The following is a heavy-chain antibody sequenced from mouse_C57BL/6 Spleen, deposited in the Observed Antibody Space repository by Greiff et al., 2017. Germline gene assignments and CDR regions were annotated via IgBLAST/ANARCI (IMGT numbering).Heavy chain of an antibody. CDR1: GYTFTSYG. V-gene: IGHV1-81*01. J-gene: IGHJ4*01. Sequence: QVQLQQSGAELARPGASVKLSCKASGYTFTSYGISWVKQRTGQGLEWIGEIYPRSGNTYYNEKFKGKATLTADKSSSTAYMELRSLTSEDSAVYFCARGRYYGSISYAMDYWGQGTSVTVSS. CDR3: ARGRYYGSISYAMDY. CDR2: IYPRSGNT. D-gene: IGHD1-1*01.